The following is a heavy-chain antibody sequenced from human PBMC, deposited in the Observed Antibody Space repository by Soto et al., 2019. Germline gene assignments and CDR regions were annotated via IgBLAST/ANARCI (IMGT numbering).Heavy chain of an antibody. D-gene: IGHD2-2*01. Sequence: QVQLVQSGAEVKKPGSSVKVSCKASGGTFSSYAISWLRQAPGQGLEWMGGIIPIFGTANYAQKFQGSVTITADESTSTAYMELSSLRAEDTAVYYCARCGVVPAAEGTYYYYGMDVWGQGTTVTVSS. CDR3: ARCGVVPAAEGTYYYYGMDV. V-gene: IGHV1-69*01. CDR1: GGTFSSYA. J-gene: IGHJ6*02. CDR2: IIPIFGTA.